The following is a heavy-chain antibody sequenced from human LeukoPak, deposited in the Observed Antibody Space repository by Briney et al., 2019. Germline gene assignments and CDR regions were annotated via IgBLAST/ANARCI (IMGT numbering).Heavy chain of an antibody. D-gene: IGHD2-21*02. CDR3: ASENYCGGDCYSENFDY. V-gene: IGHV3-23*01. CDR1: GFTFSTYA. Sequence: GGSLRLSCAASGFTFSTYAMSWVRQAPGQGLEWVSAASGSSGNTYYADSVKGRFTVSRDNSKNTLYLQMNSLRAEDTAVYYCASENYCGGDCYSENFDYWGQGTLVTVSS. CDR2: ASGSSGNT. J-gene: IGHJ4*02.